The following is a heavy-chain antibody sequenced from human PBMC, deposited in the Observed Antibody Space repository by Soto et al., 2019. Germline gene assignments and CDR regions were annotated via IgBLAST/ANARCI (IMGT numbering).Heavy chain of an antibody. V-gene: IGHV1-69*01. D-gene: IGHD3-10*01. J-gene: IGHJ6*02. CDR2: IIPIFGTA. CDR3: ARKYYYGSGSYYRVGTYYYYGMDV. CDR1: GGTFSSYA. Sequence: QVQLVQSGAEVKKPGSSVKVSCKASGGTFSSYAISWVRQAPGQGLEWMGGIIPIFGTANYAQKFQGRVTITADDSTSTAYMELSSLRSEDTAVYYCARKYYYGSGSYYRVGTYYYYGMDVWGQGTTVTVSS.